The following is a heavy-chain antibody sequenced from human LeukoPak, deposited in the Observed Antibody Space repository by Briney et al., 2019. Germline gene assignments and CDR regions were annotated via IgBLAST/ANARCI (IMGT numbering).Heavy chain of an antibody. CDR1: GFTFSNAC. J-gene: IGHJ4*02. Sequence: GGSLRLSCAASGFTFSNACMTWVRQAPGKGLEWVGHIRGKVDGGTTDYAAPVQGRFTISRDDSKNTLYLQMNSLKTEDTAVYYCTTGTWIQLWLADYWGQGTLVTVSS. D-gene: IGHD5-18*01. CDR3: TTGTWIQLWLADY. CDR2: IRGKVDGGTT. V-gene: IGHV3-15*01.